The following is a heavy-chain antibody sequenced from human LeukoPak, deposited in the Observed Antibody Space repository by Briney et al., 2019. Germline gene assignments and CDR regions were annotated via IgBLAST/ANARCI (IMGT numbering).Heavy chain of an antibody. Sequence: SETLSLTCSVSGDSINYYYWSWIRQSPGKGLEWIGYVYYNGSAKYNPSLKSRVTISVDMSKNQFSLKVSSVTAADTAIYYCARKGGHYDYWGQGTLVTVSS. CDR3: ARKGGHYDY. J-gene: IGHJ4*02. V-gene: IGHV4-59*01. CDR2: VYYNGSA. CDR1: GDSINYYY. D-gene: IGHD2-15*01.